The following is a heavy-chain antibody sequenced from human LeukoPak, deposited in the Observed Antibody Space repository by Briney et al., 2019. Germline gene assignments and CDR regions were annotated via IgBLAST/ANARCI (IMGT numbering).Heavy chain of an antibody. CDR3: ARDSDSSGWPLDY. Sequence: GRSLRLSCAASGFSFSSYGMHWVRQAPGKGLEWVAVISYDGSNKYYADSVKGRFTISRDNSNNNLYLQMKRPRADDTAVYYCARDSDSSGWPLDYWGQGTLVTVSS. CDR2: ISYDGSNK. V-gene: IGHV3-33*01. J-gene: IGHJ4*02. CDR1: GFSFSSYG. D-gene: IGHD6-19*01.